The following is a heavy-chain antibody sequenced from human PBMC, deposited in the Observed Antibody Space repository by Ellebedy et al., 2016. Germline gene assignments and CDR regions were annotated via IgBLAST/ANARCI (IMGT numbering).Heavy chain of an antibody. V-gene: IGHV1-69*04. J-gene: IGHJ6*02. CDR1: GGTFSSYA. CDR2: IVPILGIA. D-gene: IGHD3-22*01. CDR3: ARDHSQYYYDSSGYYAIYYYYGMDV. Sequence: ASVKVSCKASGGTFSSYAISWVRQAPGQGLEWMGRIVPILGIANYAQKPQGRVTMTTDTSTSTAYMELRSLRSDDTAVYYCARDHSQYYYDSSGYYAIYYYYGMDVWGQGTTVTVSS.